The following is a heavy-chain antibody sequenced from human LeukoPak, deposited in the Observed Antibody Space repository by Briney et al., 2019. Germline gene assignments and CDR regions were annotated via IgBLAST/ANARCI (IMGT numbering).Heavy chain of an antibody. V-gene: IGHV3-23*01. J-gene: IGHJ4*02. CDR2: ISGSGGST. Sequence: GGSLRLSCAASGFTFSSYAMNWVRQAPGKGLEWVSAISGSGGSTNYADSVKGRFTISRDNAKNTLYLQMNSLRAEDTAVYYCASGSSGWYGEIWGQGTLVTVSS. D-gene: IGHD6-13*01. CDR1: GFTFSSYA. CDR3: ASGSSGWYGEI.